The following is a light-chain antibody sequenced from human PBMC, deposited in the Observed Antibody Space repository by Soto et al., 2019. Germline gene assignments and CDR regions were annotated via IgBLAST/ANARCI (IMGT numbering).Light chain of an antibody. J-gene: IGKJ4*01. V-gene: IGKV3-20*01. Sequence: EIVLTQSPGTLSLSPGERATLSCRASQTVSKNYLAWFQQNSGQAPRLLISGAFNRATGIPDRFSGSGTGTGFTLLISRLGPEDFTMYYCQQYASAPLTFGGGTKVEIK. CDR1: QTVSKNY. CDR3: QQYASAPLT. CDR2: GAF.